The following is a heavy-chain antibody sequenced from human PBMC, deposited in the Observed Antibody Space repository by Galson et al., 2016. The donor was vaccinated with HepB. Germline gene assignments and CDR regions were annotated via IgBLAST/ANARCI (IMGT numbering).Heavy chain of an antibody. CDR1: GFIGSSNY. D-gene: IGHD2-21*01. Sequence: SMRLSCAASGFIGSSNYMNWARKAPGNGLEWVSVLSASGKTYYQDPVKGRSTISRDHSKNILFLQMNSLRAEDTAVYYCTRGWIREYSSGNGGGNGGDHWGQGTLVTVSS. V-gene: IGHV3-53*01. CDR2: LSASGKT. CDR3: TRGWIREYSSGNGGGNGGDH. J-gene: IGHJ4*02.